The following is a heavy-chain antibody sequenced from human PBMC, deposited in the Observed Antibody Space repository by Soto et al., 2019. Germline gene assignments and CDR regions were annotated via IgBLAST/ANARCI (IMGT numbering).Heavy chain of an antibody. CDR1: GGSISSYY. D-gene: IGHD1-20*01. Sequence: PSETLSLTCTVSGGSISSYYWSWIRQPPGKGLEWIGYIYYSGITNYNPSLKSRVTISVDTSKNQFSLKLSSVTAADTAVYYCARYKSNYYYGMEVSGQGTTVTVSS. J-gene: IGHJ6*02. CDR3: ARYKSNYYYGMEV. CDR2: IYYSGIT. V-gene: IGHV4-59*01.